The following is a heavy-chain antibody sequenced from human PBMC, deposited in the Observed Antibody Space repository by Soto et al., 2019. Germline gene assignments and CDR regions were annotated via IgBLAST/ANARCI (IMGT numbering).Heavy chain of an antibody. Sequence: ASVKVSCKASGYSFTDYHIHWVRQAPGQGLEWMGRINPKSGGTSTAQKFQGWVTMTTDTSISTASMELTRLTSDDTAIYYCARGDSTDCSNGVCSFFYNHDMDVWGQGTTVTVSS. CDR2: INPKSGGT. V-gene: IGHV1-2*04. D-gene: IGHD2-8*01. CDR3: ARGDSTDCSNGVCSFFYNHDMDV. CDR1: GYSFTDYH. J-gene: IGHJ6*02.